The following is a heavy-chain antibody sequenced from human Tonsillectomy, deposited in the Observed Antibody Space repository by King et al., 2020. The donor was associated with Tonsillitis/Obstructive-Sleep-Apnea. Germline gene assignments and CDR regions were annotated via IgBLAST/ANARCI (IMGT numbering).Heavy chain of an antibody. CDR1: GFTFSSYS. Sequence: QLVQSRGGLVKPGGSLRLSCAASGFTFSSYSMNWVRQAPGKGLEWVSSISSSSSYIYYADSMKGRFTISRDNAKNSLYLQMNSLRAEDTAVYYCARDQNGGMYYFDYWGQGTLVTVSS. D-gene: IGHD1-1*01. CDR3: ARDQNGGMYYFDY. V-gene: IGHV3-21*01. J-gene: IGHJ4*02. CDR2: ISSSSSYI.